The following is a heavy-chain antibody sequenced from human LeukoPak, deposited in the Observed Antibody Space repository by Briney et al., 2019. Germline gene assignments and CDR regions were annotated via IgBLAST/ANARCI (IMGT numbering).Heavy chain of an antibody. V-gene: IGHV3-30*03. CDR1: GFTFSSYG. J-gene: IGHJ4*02. CDR3: ARDAEYNWNYVPYFDY. D-gene: IGHD1-7*01. CDR2: ISYDGSNK. Sequence: GGSLRLYCAASGFTFSSYGMHWVRQAPGKGLEWVAVISYDGSNKYYADSVKGRFTISRDNSKNTLYLQMNSLRAEDTAVYYCARDAEYNWNYVPYFDYWGQGTLVTVSS.